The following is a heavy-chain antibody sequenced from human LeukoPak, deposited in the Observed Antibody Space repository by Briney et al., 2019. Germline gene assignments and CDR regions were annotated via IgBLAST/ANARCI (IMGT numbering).Heavy chain of an antibody. D-gene: IGHD6-19*01. J-gene: IGHJ4*02. CDR2: INHSGST. Sequence: SETLSLTCTVSGYSISSGYYWGWIRQPPGKGLEWIGEINHSGSTNYNPSLKSRVTISVDASKNQFSLKLSSVTAADTAVYYCARRPEYSSGWFGYWGQGTLVTVSS. CDR3: ARRPEYSSGWFGY. CDR1: GYSISSGYY. V-gene: IGHV4-38-2*02.